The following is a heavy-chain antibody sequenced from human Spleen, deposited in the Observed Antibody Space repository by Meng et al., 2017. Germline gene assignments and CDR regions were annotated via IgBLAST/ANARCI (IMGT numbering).Heavy chain of an antibody. CDR2: ISSSSSCI. V-gene: IGHV3-21*01. J-gene: IGHJ4*02. CDR1: GFTFSSYS. Sequence: GESLKISCAASGFTFSSYSMNWVRQAPGKGLEWVSSISSSSSCIYYADSVKGRFTISRDNAKNSLYLQMNSLRAEDTAVYYCTVEMATIGGVEYWGQGTLVTVSS. D-gene: IGHD5-24*01. CDR3: TVEMATIGGVEY.